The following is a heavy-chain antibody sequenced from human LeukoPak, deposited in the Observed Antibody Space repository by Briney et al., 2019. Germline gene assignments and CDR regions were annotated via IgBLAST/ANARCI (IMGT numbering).Heavy chain of an antibody. CDR2: INHSGST. D-gene: IGHD3-10*01. CDR3: ARGRRFYYGSGSCFDY. J-gene: IGHJ4*02. Sequence: SETLSLTCAVYGGSFSGYYWSWIRQPPGKGLEWIGEINHSGSTNYNPSLKSRVTISVDTSMNQFSLKLSSVTAADTAVYYCARGRRFYYGSGSCFDYWGQGTLVTVSS. CDR1: GGSFSGYY. V-gene: IGHV4-34*01.